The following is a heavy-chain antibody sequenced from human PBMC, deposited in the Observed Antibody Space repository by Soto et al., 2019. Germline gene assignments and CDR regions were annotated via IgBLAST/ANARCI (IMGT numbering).Heavy chain of an antibody. CDR2: IYYSGST. CDR3: ARQPYDTSDYFDY. D-gene: IGHD3-22*01. CDR1: GGSVSSGRYY. Sequence: SETQSLTCPVSGGSVSSGRYYWSWIKQPPGKGLEWIGYIYYSGSTNYNPSLKRRVTISVDTSRSHFSLKLISVTAADTAVYYCARQPYDTSDYFDYWGQGTLVTVSS. J-gene: IGHJ4*02. V-gene: IGHV4-61*01.